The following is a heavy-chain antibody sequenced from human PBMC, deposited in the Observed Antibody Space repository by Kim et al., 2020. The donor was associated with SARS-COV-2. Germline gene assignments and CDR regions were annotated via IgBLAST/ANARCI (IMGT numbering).Heavy chain of an antibody. CDR2: IYYSGST. J-gene: IGHJ4*02. D-gene: IGHD2-2*01. CDR1: GGSISSSSYY. V-gene: IGHV4-39*07. CDR3: ARVQVPAISRSPFDY. Sequence: SETLSLTCTVSGGSISSSSYYWGWIRQPPGKGLEWIGSIYYSGSTYYNPSLKSRVTISVDTSKNQFSLKLSSVTAADTAVYYCARVQVPAISRSPFDYWGXGTLVXVSS.